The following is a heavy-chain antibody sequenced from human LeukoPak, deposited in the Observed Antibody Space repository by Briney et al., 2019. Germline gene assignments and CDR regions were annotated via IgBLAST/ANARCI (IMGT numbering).Heavy chain of an antibody. CDR2: ISHSGSA. J-gene: IGHJ5*02. Sequence: SETLSLTCAVYGGSFSGYYWTWIRQPPGKGLEWIGEISHSGSANYNPSLKSRVTISVDTSKNQFSLKVNSVTAADTAVYYCARLPDPWGQGTLVTVSS. V-gene: IGHV4-34*01. CDR3: ARLPDP. CDR1: GGSFSGYY.